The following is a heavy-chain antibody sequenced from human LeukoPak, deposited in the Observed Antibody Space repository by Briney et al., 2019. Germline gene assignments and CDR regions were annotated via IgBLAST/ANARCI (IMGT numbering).Heavy chain of an antibody. D-gene: IGHD7-27*01. CDR2: IYQSGTT. CDR1: GGSISSGGDY. CDR3: ARATGGYYYYYMDV. V-gene: IGHV4-30-2*01. J-gene: IGHJ6*03. Sequence: SETLSLTCTVSGGSISSGGDYWSWIRQPPGKAPEWIGYIYQSGTTYYNPSLKSRVTISVDTSKNQFSLKLSSVTAADTAVYYCARATGGYYYYYMDVWGKGTTVTVSS.